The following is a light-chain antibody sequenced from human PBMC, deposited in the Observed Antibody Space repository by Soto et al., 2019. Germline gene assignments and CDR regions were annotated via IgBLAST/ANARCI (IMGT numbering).Light chain of an antibody. Sequence: DIQMTQSPSSLSASVGDRVTITCQASQDISNYLNWYQQKPGKVPKLLIYDASNLETGVPSRFSGSGSGTDFTFTISSLQPEDIATYYCQQYDNLFPTFGQGTKLEIK. CDR3: QQYDNLFPT. CDR2: DAS. J-gene: IGKJ2*01. V-gene: IGKV1-33*01. CDR1: QDISNY.